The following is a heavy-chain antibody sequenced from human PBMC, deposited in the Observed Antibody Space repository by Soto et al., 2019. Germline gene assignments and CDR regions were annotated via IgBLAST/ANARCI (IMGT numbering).Heavy chain of an antibody. CDR3: AKEGELSLFYFDD. CDR1: GFTFRGYG. D-gene: IGHD1-1*01. V-gene: IGHV3-30*18. Sequence: GGSLRLSCAASGFTFRGYGIHWIRQAPGKGLEWVSAISYDATNKYYADSVKGRSTISRDNSKNTLYLQMNSLRAEDTAVYYCAKEGELSLFYFDDWGQGTLVTVSS. CDR2: ISYDATNK. J-gene: IGHJ4*02.